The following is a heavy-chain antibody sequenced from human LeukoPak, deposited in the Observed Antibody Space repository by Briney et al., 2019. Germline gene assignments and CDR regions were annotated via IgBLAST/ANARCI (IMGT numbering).Heavy chain of an antibody. J-gene: IGHJ6*03. CDR2: MYSGGST. V-gene: IGHV3-66*02. Sequence: GGSLRLSCAASGFTVSSNYMSWVRQAPGKGLEWVSVMYSGGSTYYADSVKGRFTISRDNSKNTLYLQMNSLRAEDTAVYYCARERRYSYGYDYYYMDVWGKGTTVTVSS. CDR3: ARERRYSYGYDYYYMDV. CDR1: GFTVSSNY. D-gene: IGHD5-18*01.